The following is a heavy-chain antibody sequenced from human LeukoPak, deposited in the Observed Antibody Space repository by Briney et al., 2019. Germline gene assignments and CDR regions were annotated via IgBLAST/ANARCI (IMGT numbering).Heavy chain of an antibody. D-gene: IGHD3-22*01. J-gene: IGHJ5*02. V-gene: IGHV4-39*07. CDR2: IYYTGGT. CDR1: GGSITSSSYY. Sequence: SETLSLTCSVSGGSITSSSYYWGWIRQPPEKGLEWIGSIYYTGGTNYSPSLKSRVTMSVDTFKNQFSLKLSSVTAADTAVYYCARKINLSGGYFNWFDPWGQGTLVTVSS. CDR3: ARKINLSGGYFNWFDP.